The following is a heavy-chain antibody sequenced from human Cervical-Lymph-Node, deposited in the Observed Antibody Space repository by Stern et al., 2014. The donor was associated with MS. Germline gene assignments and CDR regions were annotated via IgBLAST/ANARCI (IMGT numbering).Heavy chain of an antibody. CDR2: IIPMFDTA. CDR1: GGTFSSYA. CDR3: ASSVGELTPEAV. J-gene: IGHJ6*02. D-gene: IGHD3-10*01. V-gene: IGHV1-69*01. Sequence: VQLVESGAEVKKPGSSVRVSCKASGGTFSSYAISWVRQAPGQGLAWMGGIIPMFDTANYAHKFQGRVTITADDSTTTAYMEVSSLRSEDTAVYYCASSVGELTPEAVWGQGTTVTVFS.